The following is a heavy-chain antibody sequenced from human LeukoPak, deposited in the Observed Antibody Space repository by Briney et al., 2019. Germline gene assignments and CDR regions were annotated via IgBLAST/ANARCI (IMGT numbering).Heavy chain of an antibody. CDR2: IYHSGST. J-gene: IGHJ4*02. CDR3: AGQGIAAVQRDY. V-gene: IGHV4-38-2*01. CDR1: GYSISSGYY. Sequence: PSETLSLTCAVSGYSISSGYYWGWIRQPPGKGLEWIGSIYHSGSTYYNPSLKSRVTISVDTSKNQFSLKLSSVTAADTAVYYCAGQGIAAVQRDYWGQGTLVTVSS. D-gene: IGHD6-13*01.